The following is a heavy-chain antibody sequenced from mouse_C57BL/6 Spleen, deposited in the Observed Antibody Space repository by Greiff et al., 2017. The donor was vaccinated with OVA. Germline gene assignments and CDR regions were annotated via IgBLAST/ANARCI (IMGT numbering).Heavy chain of an antibody. J-gene: IGHJ4*01. D-gene: IGHD2-12*01. V-gene: IGHV8-8*01. Sequence: QVQLQQSGPGILQPSQTLSLTCSFSGFSLSTFGMGVGWIRQPSGKGLEWLAHIWWDDDKYYNPALKSRLTISKDTSKNQVFLKIANVDSADTATYYCARKYSPYAMDYWGQGTSVTVSS. CDR2: IWWDDDK. CDR1: GFSLSTFGMG. CDR3: ARKYSPYAMDY.